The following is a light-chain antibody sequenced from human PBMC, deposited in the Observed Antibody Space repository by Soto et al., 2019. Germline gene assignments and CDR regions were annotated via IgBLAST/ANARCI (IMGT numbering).Light chain of an antibody. J-gene: IGLJ3*02. CDR2: GHT. CDR3: QSSDMNLSGSGV. CDR1: SFNIGAGYD. Sequence: QSVLTQPPSVSGAPGQRVTISCTGSSFNIGAGYDVNWYQHVPGKAPKLLIYGHTNRPAGVPARFSGSKSGTSASLAITDLQAEDEADYYCQSSDMNLSGSGVFGGGTKLTVL. V-gene: IGLV1-40*01.